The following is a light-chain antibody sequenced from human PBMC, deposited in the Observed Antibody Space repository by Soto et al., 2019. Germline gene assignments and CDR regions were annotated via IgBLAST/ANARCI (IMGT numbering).Light chain of an antibody. Sequence: QSVLTQPPSASGTPGQRVPISCSGSSSNIGSNYVYWYQQLPGTAPQLLIYRNNQRPSGVPDRFSGSKSGTSASLAISGLRSEDEADYYCAAWDDSLSGYVFGTGTKLTVL. J-gene: IGLJ1*01. CDR3: AAWDDSLSGYV. CDR2: RNN. V-gene: IGLV1-47*01. CDR1: SSNIGSNY.